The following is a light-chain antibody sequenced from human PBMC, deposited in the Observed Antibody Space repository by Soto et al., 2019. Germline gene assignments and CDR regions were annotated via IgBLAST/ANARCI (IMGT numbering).Light chain of an antibody. CDR2: GAS. V-gene: IGKV3-15*01. CDR1: QSVSSN. Sequence: EIVMTQSPATLSVSPGERATLSCRASQSVSSNLAWYQQRPSQAPRLLIYGASTRATGIPARFSGGGSGTEFTLTISSLQPEDFAVYYCQQYNIWPLTFGGGTKVEIK. CDR3: QQYNIWPLT. J-gene: IGKJ4*01.